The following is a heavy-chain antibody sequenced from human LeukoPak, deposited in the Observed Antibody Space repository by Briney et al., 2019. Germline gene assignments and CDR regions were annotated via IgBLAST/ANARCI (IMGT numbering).Heavy chain of an antibody. D-gene: IGHD2-15*01. V-gene: IGHV4-59*08. J-gene: IGHJ5*02. CDR2: IYSSGST. Sequence: PSETLSLTCTVSGGSISSYYWSWIRQPPGKGLEWIGYIYSSGSTSYNPSLKSRVTISVDTSKNQFSLKLSSVTAADTAVYYCARHPCSGGSCPSPFDPWGQGTLVTVSS. CDR3: ARHPCSGGSCPSPFDP. CDR1: GGSISSYY.